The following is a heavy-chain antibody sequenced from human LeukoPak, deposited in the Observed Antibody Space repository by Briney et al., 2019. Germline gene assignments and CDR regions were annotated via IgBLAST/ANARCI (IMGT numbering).Heavy chain of an antibody. D-gene: IGHD2-15*01. V-gene: IGHV3-11*01. J-gene: IGHJ6*02. CDR3: ARVLGYCSGGSGYSGYYYYGMDV. Sequence: GGSLRLSCAASGFTFSDYYMSWIRQAPGKGLEWVSYISSSGSTIYYADSVKGRFTISRDNAKNSLYLQMNSLRAEDTAVYYCARVLGYCSGGSGYSGYYYYGMDVWGQGTTVTVSS. CDR1: GFTFSDYY. CDR2: ISSSGSTI.